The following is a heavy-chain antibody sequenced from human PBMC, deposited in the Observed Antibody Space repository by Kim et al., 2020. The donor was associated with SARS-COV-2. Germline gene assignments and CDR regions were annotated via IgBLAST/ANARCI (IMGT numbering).Heavy chain of an antibody. CDR3: ARDLVVNYYYYGMDV. D-gene: IGHD2-2*01. CDR1: GFTFSSYE. J-gene: IGHJ6*02. V-gene: IGHV3-48*03. CDR2: ISSSGSTI. Sequence: GGSLRLSCAASGFTFSSYEMNWVRQAPGKGLEWVSYISSSGSTIYYADSVKGRFTISRDNAKNSLYLQMNSLRAEDTAVYYCARDLVVNYYYYGMDVWGQVTTVTVSS.